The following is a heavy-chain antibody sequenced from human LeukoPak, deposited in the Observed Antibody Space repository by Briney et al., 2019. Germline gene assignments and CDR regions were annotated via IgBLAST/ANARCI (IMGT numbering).Heavy chain of an antibody. Sequence: ASVNVSCKVSGYTLTELSMHWVRQAPGKGLEWMGGFDPEDGETIYAQKFQGRVTMTEDTSTDTAYMELSSLRSEDTAVYYCATKGRGGITMILYGMDVWGQGTTVTVSS. CDR3: ATKGRGGITMILYGMDV. CDR2: FDPEDGET. CDR1: GYTLTELS. D-gene: IGHD3-22*01. V-gene: IGHV1-24*01. J-gene: IGHJ6*02.